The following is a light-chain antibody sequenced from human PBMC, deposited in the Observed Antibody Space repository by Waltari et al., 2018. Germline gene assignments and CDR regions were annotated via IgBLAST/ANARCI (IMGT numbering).Light chain of an antibody. V-gene: IGKV1D-13*01. Sequence: AIQLTQSPSSLSASVGDRVTITCRASQGIRSALAWFQQKPGETPKLLIYDAPTLESGVPSRFSGSGSGTDFTLTIRRLQPEDFATYYCQQFNNYPLTFGGGTKVEIK. CDR1: QGIRSA. CDR2: DAP. CDR3: QQFNNYPLT. J-gene: IGKJ4*01.